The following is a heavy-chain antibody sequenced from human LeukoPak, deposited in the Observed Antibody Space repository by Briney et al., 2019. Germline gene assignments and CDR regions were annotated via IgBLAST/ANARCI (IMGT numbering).Heavy chain of an antibody. CDR3: GRSNGGYYWGYFDY. V-gene: IGHV3-7*01. CDR1: GFTFSSYW. CDR2: IKQDGSEK. D-gene: IGHD3-22*01. J-gene: IGHJ4*02. Sequence: GGCLRLSCAASGFTFSSYWMSWVRQAPGKGLEWVANIKQDGSEKYYVDSVKGRFTISRDNAKNSLYLQMNSLRAEDTAVYYCGRSNGGYYWGYFDYWGQGTLVTVSS.